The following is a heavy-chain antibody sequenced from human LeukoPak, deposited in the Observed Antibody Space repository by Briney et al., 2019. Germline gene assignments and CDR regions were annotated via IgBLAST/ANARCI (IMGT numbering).Heavy chain of an antibody. CDR3: ARDSSGWYGGAFDI. CDR1: GFTFSSYS. Sequence: GGSLRLSCAASGFTFSSYSMNWVRPAPGKGREWVSYISSSSSTIYYADSVKGRYTITRDNAKNSLYLQMNSLRDEDTAVYYCARDSSGWYGGAFDIWGEGTMVTVSS. CDR2: ISSSSSTI. V-gene: IGHV3-48*02. J-gene: IGHJ3*02. D-gene: IGHD6-19*01.